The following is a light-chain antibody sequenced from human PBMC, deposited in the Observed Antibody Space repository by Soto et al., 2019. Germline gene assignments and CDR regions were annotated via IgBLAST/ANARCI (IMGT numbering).Light chain of an antibody. CDR3: QQYDSRLS. V-gene: IGKV1-5*03. CDR2: EAS. J-gene: IGKJ1*01. Sequence: DRQMTQSPSTLSASVGDRVTITCRASQDVNNWLAWYQQRPGKAPKLLIYEASSLVTGVPSRFSGSGSGTEFTLTISSLQHDDFATYYCQQYDSRLSFGQGTKVEVQ. CDR1: QDVNNW.